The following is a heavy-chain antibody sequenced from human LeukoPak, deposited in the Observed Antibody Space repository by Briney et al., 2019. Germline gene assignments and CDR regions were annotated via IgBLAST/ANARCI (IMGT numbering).Heavy chain of an antibody. CDR2: ISAYNGNT. Sequence: ASVKVSCKASGYTFTSYGISWVRQAPGQGLEWMGWISAYNGNTNYAQKLQGRVTMTTDTSTSTAYMELSSLRSEDTAVYYCAITYYYGSGSLNFDYWGQGTLVTVSS. CDR3: AITYYYGSGSLNFDY. J-gene: IGHJ4*02. D-gene: IGHD3-10*01. V-gene: IGHV1-18*01. CDR1: GYTFTSYG.